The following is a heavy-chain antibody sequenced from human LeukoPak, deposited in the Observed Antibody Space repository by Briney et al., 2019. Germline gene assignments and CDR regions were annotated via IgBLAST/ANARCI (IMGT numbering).Heavy chain of an antibody. Sequence: PSETLSLTCAVYGGSFSGYYWNWIRQPPGKGLEWIGEINHSGSTNYNPSLKSRVTISVDTSKNQFSLKLSSVTAADAAVYYCALSTGTTSGDYWGQGTLVTVSS. V-gene: IGHV4-34*01. J-gene: IGHJ4*02. CDR3: ALSTGTTSGDY. D-gene: IGHD1-1*01. CDR2: INHSGST. CDR1: GGSFSGYY.